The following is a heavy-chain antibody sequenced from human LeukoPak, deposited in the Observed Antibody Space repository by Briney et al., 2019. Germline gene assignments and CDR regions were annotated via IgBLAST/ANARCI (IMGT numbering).Heavy chain of an antibody. Sequence: SETLSLTCTVSGGSISSGGYYWSWIRQHPGKGLEWIGCIYYSGSTYYNPSLKSRVTISVDTSKNQFSLKLSSVTAADTAVYYCAREITMIVGNWFDPWGQGTLVTVSS. D-gene: IGHD3-22*01. CDR3: AREITMIVGNWFDP. V-gene: IGHV4-31*03. CDR1: GGSISSGGYY. CDR2: IYYSGST. J-gene: IGHJ5*02.